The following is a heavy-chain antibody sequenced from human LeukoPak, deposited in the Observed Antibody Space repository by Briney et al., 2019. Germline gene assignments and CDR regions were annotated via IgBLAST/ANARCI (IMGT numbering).Heavy chain of an antibody. CDR2: TSAYNGNT. CDR1: GYTFTSYG. Sequence: ASVKVSCKASGYTFTSYGISWVRQAPGQGLEWMGWTSAYNGNTNYAQKLQGRVTMTTDTPTSTAYMELRSLRSDDTAVYYCARVLGVVAATSNFDYWGQGTLVTVSS. V-gene: IGHV1-18*01. CDR3: ARVLGVVAATSNFDY. D-gene: IGHD2-15*01. J-gene: IGHJ4*02.